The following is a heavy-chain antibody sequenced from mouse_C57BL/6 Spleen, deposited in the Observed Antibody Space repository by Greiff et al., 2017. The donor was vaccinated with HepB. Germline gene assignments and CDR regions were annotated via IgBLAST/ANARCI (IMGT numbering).Heavy chain of an antibody. J-gene: IGHJ2*01. V-gene: IGHV1-64*01. CDR2: IHPNSGST. Sequence: QVQLQQPGAELVKPGASVKLSCKASGYTFTSYWMHWVKQRPGQGLEWIGMIHPNSGSTNYNEKFKSKATLTVYKSSSTAYMQLSSLTSEDSAVYYCARRGTGENFDYWGQGTTLTVSS. CDR3: ARRGTGENFDY. D-gene: IGHD2-13*01. CDR1: GYTFTSYW.